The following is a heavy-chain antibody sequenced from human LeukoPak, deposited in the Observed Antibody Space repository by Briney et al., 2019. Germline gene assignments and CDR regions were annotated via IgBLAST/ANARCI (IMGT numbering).Heavy chain of an antibody. V-gene: IGHV1-46*01. Sequence: APVKISCKASEYTFTSYYMHWVRQTPGQGLEWMGVINPSGGGTSYAQKFQGRLTMTRDMSTTTVYMELNSLRSEDTAVYYCARDSLTVTKAAGYYFDYWGQGTLVTVSS. CDR2: INPSGGGT. J-gene: IGHJ4*02. CDR1: EYTFTSYY. CDR3: ARDSLTVTKAAGYYFDY. D-gene: IGHD4-17*01.